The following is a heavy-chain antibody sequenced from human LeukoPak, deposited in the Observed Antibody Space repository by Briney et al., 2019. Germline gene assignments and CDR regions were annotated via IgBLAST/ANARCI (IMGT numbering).Heavy chain of an antibody. CDR1: GGSISSGSYY. CDR3: ARESYYDTSGYLFDY. J-gene: IGHJ4*02. D-gene: IGHD3-22*01. V-gene: IGHV4-61*02. Sequence: SQTMSLTCTVSGGSISSGSYYWSWIRQPAGKGLEWIVRIYTSGSTNYNPSLKSRVTISVDTSKNQFSLKLSSVTAADTAVYYCARESYYDTSGYLFDYWGQGTLVTVSS. CDR2: IYTSGST.